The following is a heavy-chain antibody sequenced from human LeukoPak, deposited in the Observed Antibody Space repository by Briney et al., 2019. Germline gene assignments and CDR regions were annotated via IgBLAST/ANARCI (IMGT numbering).Heavy chain of an antibody. J-gene: IGHJ4*02. CDR1: GFTFSSYW. D-gene: IGHD6-19*01. CDR3: AKDTPLTTYTSGWSSNSFDY. V-gene: IGHV3-7*03. Sequence: GGSLRLSCAASGFTFSSYWMSWVRQAPGKGLEWVANIKQDGSEKYYVDSMKGRFTISRDNAKNSLYLQMNSLRAEDTAVYFCAKDTPLTTYTSGWSSNSFDYWGQGTLVAVSS. CDR2: IKQDGSEK.